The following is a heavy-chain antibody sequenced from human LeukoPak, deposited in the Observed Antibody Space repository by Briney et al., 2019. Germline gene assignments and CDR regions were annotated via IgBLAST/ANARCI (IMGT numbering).Heavy chain of an antibody. CDR2: IIPIFGTA. D-gene: IGHD3-3*01. CDR3: ARDRYDFWSGYLDY. Sequence: GASVKVSCKASGGTFSSYAISWVRQAPGQGLEWMGGIIPIFGTANYAQKSQGRVTITADESTSTAYMELSSLRSEDTAVYYCARDRYDFWSGYLDYWGQGTLVTVSS. V-gene: IGHV1-69*13. CDR1: GGTFSSYA. J-gene: IGHJ4*02.